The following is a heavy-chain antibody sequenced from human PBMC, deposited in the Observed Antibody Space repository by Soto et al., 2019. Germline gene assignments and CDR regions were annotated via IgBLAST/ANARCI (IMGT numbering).Heavy chain of an antibody. D-gene: IGHD2-21*01. J-gene: IGHJ4*02. Sequence: PSETLSLTCTVSGGSISSGDYYWSWIRQPPGKGLEWIGYIYYSGSTYYNPSLKSRVTISVDTSKNQFSLKLSSVTAADTAVYYCARETDRDRGDYWGQGTLVTVSS. CDR1: GGSISSGDYY. CDR3: ARETDRDRGDY. CDR2: IYYSGST. V-gene: IGHV4-30-4*01.